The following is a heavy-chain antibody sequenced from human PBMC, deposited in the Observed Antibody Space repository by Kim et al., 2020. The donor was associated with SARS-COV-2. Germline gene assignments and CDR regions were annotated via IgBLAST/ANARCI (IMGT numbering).Heavy chain of an antibody. CDR2: ISWNSGSI. CDR1: GFTFDDYA. J-gene: IGHJ3*02. V-gene: IGHV3-9*01. Sequence: GGSLRLSCAASGFTFDDYAMHWVRQAPGKGLEWVSGISWNSGSIGYADSVKGRFTISRDNAKNSLYLQMNSLRAEDTALYYCAKDIARARFGALTAHAFDIWGQGTMVTVSS. D-gene: IGHD3-10*01. CDR3: AKDIARARFGALTAHAFDI.